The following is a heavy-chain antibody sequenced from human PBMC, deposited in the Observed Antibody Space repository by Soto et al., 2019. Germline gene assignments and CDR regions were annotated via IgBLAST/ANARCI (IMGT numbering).Heavy chain of an antibody. J-gene: IGHJ5*02. Sequence: QFQLVQSGGEVKRTGASVKVSCKTSGYTFSNSGITWVRPAPGQPLEWLGWISLYSDGTNYAQTFQGRVSMTTDTSTTTAYMELRSLRSDDTAVYYCARVVPGAEAWFGPWGQGTLVTVSS. CDR1: GYTFSNSG. V-gene: IGHV1-18*01. CDR3: ARVVPGAEAWFGP. D-gene: IGHD2-2*01. CDR2: ISLYSDGT.